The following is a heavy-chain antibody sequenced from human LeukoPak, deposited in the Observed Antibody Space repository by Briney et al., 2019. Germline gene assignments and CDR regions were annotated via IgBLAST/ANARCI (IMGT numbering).Heavy chain of an antibody. CDR2: ISYDGSNK. D-gene: IGHD3-10*01. Sequence: AGGSLRLSCAASGFTFSSYAMHWVRQAPGKGLEWVAVISYDGSNKYYADSVKGRFTISRDNSKNTLYLQMNSLRAEDTAVYYCAREGMGMVRGAIISWGQGTLVTVSS. CDR1: GFTFSSYA. CDR3: AREGMGMVRGAIIS. J-gene: IGHJ4*02. V-gene: IGHV3-30*04.